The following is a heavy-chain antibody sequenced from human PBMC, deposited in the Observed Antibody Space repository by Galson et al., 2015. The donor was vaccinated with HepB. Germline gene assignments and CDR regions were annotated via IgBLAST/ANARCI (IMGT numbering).Heavy chain of an antibody. CDR1: GITLSSHG. J-gene: IGHJ6*02. CDR3: ATVYLGTGRGDAMDA. CDR2: IRYDGYNK. V-gene: IGHV3-30*02. D-gene: IGHD3-16*01. Sequence: SLRLSCAASGITLSSHGIHWVRQAPGKGLEWVAFIRYDGYNKHYADSVEGRFTLSRDNSKNTLFLEMKSLRVEDTAVYYCATVYLGTGRGDAMDAWGQGTTVTVSS.